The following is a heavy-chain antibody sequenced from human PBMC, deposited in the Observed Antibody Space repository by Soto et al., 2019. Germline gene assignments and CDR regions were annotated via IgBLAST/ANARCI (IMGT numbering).Heavy chain of an antibody. V-gene: IGHV3-49*03. Sequence: GGSLRLSCTASGFTFGDYAMSWFRQAPGKGLEWVGFIRSKAYGGTTEYAASVKGRFTISRDDSKSIAYLQMNSLKTEDTAVYYCTSCYDSKPHYYGMDVWGQGTTVTVSS. D-gene: IGHD5-12*01. J-gene: IGHJ6*02. CDR3: TSCYDSKPHYYGMDV. CDR2: IRSKAYGGTT. CDR1: GFTFGDYA.